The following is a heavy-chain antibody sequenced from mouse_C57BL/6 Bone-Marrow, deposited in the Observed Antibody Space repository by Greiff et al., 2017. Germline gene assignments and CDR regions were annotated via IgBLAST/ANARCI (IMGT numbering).Heavy chain of an antibody. D-gene: IGHD2-2*01. CDR3: ARNGYYWYFDV. CDR2: IYPGNGYT. J-gene: IGHJ1*03. CDR1: GYTFTSYG. V-gene: IGHV1-58*01. Sequence: VQLQQSGAELVRPGSSVKMSCKTSGYTFTSYGINWVKQRPGQGLEWIGYIYPGNGYTEYNEKFKGKATLTSDTSSSTAYMQLSSLTSEDSAIYVCARNGYYWYFDVWGTGTTVTVSS.